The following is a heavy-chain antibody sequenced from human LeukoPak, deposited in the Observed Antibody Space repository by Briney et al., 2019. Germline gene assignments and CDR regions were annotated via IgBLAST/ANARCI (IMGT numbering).Heavy chain of an antibody. CDR1: GYSFTSYW. V-gene: IGHV5-51*01. CDR3: ARGSRLGYSSDLWYFDY. Sequence: GESLKISCKGSGYSFTSYWIGWVRQMPGKGLEWMGIIYPGDSDTRYSPSFQGQVTISADKSISTAYLQWSSLKASDTAMYYCARGSRLGYSSDLWYFDYWGQGTLITVSS. J-gene: IGHJ4*02. CDR2: IYPGDSDT. D-gene: IGHD6-19*01.